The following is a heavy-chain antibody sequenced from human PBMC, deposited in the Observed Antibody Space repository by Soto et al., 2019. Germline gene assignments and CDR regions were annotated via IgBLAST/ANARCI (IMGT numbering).Heavy chain of an antibody. J-gene: IGHJ3*02. Sequence: QVQLVQSETEVRKPGSSVKVSCKASGGTFGSNAISWVRQAPGQGLEWMGNIIPIFGTTKNAQNLQDRVTVNADEYTNTAYMELSSLTSEDTAIYYCAREGYTFGPGAVRGAFDIWGQGTMVTVSS. D-gene: IGHD1-1*01. CDR2: IIPIFGTT. CDR3: AREGYTFGPGAVRGAFDI. CDR1: GGTFGSNA. V-gene: IGHV1-69*15.